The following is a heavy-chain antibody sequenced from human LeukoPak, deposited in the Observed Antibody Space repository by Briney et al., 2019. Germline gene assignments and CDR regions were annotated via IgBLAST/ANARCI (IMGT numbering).Heavy chain of an antibody. J-gene: IGHJ3*02. CDR1: GYTFTGYY. CDR3: ARVLWHCSGGSCYSHAFDI. Sequence: GASVKVSCKASGYTFTGYYMHWVRQAPGQGLEWMGWINPNSSGTNYAQKFQGRVTMTRDTSISTAYMELSRLRSDDTAVYYCARVLWHCSGGSCYSHAFDIWGQGTMVTVSS. D-gene: IGHD2-15*01. V-gene: IGHV1-2*02. CDR2: INPNSSGT.